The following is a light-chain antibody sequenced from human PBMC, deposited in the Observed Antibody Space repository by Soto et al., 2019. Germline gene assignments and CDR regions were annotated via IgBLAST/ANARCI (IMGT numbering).Light chain of an antibody. J-gene: IGKJ2*01. CDR1: QSVSSN. Sequence: EIVMTQSPATLSVSPGERATLSCRASQSVSSNLAWYQQKPGQAPRLLIYGASTRATGIPARFSGSGSGTAFTLTISSLQSEDFAVYYCQQYNNWLQYTFGQGTKLEIK. CDR2: GAS. V-gene: IGKV3-15*01. CDR3: QQYNNWLQYT.